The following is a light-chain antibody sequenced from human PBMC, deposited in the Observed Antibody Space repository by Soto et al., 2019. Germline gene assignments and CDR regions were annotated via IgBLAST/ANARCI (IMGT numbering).Light chain of an antibody. Sequence: EIVMTQSPATLSVSPGERATLSCSASQSVSSNLAWYQQKPGQAPRLLIYGASTRATGIPARFSGSGSGTEFTLTISSLQSEDFAVYYCQQYENWPPRTFGHGTKVDIK. V-gene: IGKV3-15*01. CDR2: GAS. CDR3: QQYENWPPRT. CDR1: QSVSSN. J-gene: IGKJ1*01.